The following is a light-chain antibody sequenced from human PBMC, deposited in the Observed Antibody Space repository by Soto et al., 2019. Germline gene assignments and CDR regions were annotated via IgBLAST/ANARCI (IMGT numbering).Light chain of an antibody. CDR3: SSYAGSKTFI. J-gene: IGLJ2*01. CDR2: EVT. V-gene: IGLV2-8*01. Sequence: QSALTQPPSASGSPEQSVTISCTGTSGDVGAYNYVSWYQQHPGKAPKLMIYEVTKRPSGVPDRFSGSKSGATASLTVSGLQAEDEADYYCSSYAGSKTFIFGGGTQLTVL. CDR1: SGDVGAYNY.